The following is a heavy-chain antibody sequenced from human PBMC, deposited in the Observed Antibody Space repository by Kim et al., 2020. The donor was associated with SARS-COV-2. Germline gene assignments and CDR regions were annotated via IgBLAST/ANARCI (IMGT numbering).Heavy chain of an antibody. D-gene: IGHD5-18*01. Sequence: GRFTISGDNAKNSLYLQMNSLRAEDTAVYYCASVGYSYGIDYYGMDVWGQGTTVTVSS. J-gene: IGHJ6*02. V-gene: IGHV3-11*06. CDR3: ASVGYSYGIDYYGMDV.